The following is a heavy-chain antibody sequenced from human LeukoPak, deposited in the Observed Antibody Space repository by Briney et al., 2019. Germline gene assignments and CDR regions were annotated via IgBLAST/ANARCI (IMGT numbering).Heavy chain of an antibody. J-gene: IGHJ5*02. Sequence: GGSLRLSCAASGFTFSSYAMSWVRQAPGKGLEWVSAISGSGGSTYYADSVKGRFTISRDNSKNTLYLQMNSLRAEDTAVYYCAKDIDSYYDFWSGYTSWGQGTLVTVSS. CDR1: GFTFSSYA. V-gene: IGHV3-23*01. CDR3: AKDIDSYYDFWSGYTS. D-gene: IGHD3-3*01. CDR2: ISGSGGST.